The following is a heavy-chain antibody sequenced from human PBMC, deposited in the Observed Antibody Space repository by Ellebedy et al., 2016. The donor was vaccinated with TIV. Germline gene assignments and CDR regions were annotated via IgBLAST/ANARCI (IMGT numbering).Heavy chain of an antibody. V-gene: IGHV3-7*04. J-gene: IGHJ6*02. CDR1: GFTFSSYW. Sequence: PGGSLRLSCAASGFTFSSYWMSWVRQAPGKGLEWVANIKQDGSEKYYVDSVKGRFTLSRDNAKNSLYLQMNSLRAEDTAVYYCARDQGYYYYGMDVWGQGTTVTVSS. CDR2: IKQDGSEK. CDR3: ARDQGYYYYGMDV.